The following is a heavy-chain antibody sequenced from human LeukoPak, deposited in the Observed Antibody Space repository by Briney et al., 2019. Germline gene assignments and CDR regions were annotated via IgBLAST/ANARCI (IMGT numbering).Heavy chain of an antibody. CDR2: IYYSGST. D-gene: IGHD2-2*01. CDR3: ARDSIVVVPAANLPYYYYYMDV. Sequence: SETLSLTCTVSGGSISSSSYYWGWIRQPPGKGLEWIGSIYYSGSTYYNPSLKSRVTISVDTSKNQFSLKLSSVTAADTAVYYCARDSIVVVPAANLPYYYYYMDVWGKGTTVTVSS. CDR1: GGSISSSSYY. V-gene: IGHV4-39*07. J-gene: IGHJ6*03.